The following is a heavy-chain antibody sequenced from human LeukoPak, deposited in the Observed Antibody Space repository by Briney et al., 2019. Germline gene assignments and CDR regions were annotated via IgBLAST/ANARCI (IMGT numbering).Heavy chain of an antibody. CDR2: ISYDGSNK. CDR1: GFTFSSYA. Sequence: TGGSLRLSCAASGFTFSSYAMHWVRQAPGKGLEWVAVISYDGSNKYYADSVKGRFTNSRDNSKNTLYLQMNSLRAEDTAVYYCARGGPITFGGVIVIPPDYWGQGTLVTVSS. V-gene: IGHV3-30-3*01. CDR3: ARGGPITFGGVIVIPPDY. J-gene: IGHJ4*02. D-gene: IGHD3-16*02.